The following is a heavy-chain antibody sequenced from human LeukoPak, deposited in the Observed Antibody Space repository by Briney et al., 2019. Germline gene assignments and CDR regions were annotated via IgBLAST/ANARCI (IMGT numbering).Heavy chain of an antibody. CDR2: INHSGST. CDR3: ARVVTRRWYYFDY. D-gene: IGHD4-23*01. Sequence: SETLSLTCAVYGGSFSGYYWSWIRQPPGKGLEWIGEINHSGSTNYNPSLKSRVTISVDTSKNQFSLKLSSVTAADTAVYYCARVVTRRWYYFDYGGQETLVTVSS. V-gene: IGHV4-34*01. CDR1: GGSFSGYY. J-gene: IGHJ4*02.